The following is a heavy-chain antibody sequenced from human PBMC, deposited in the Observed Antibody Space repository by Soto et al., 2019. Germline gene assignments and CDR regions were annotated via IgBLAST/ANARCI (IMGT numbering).Heavy chain of an antibody. Sequence: AASVKVSCKASGGTFSSYAISWVRQAPGQGLEWMGGIIPIFGTANYAQKFQGRVTITADESTSTAYMELSSLRSEDTAVYYCARDRGTYDAFDIWGQGTMVTVSS. D-gene: IGHD3-10*01. V-gene: IGHV1-69*13. CDR1: GGTFSSYA. CDR3: ARDRGTYDAFDI. J-gene: IGHJ3*02. CDR2: IIPIFGTA.